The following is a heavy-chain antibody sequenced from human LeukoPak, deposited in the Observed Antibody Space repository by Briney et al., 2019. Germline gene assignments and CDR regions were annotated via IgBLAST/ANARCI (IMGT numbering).Heavy chain of an antibody. J-gene: IGHJ6*03. CDR1: GYTFTRFG. CDR2: ISTYNRNT. CDR3: ARVLAYNFGHYYYYMDV. V-gene: IGHV1-18*01. D-gene: IGHD1-1*01. Sequence: GASVKVSCKASGYTFTRFGISWVRQAPGQGLEWMGWISTYNRNTYYAQKFQDRVTMTTDISTSTAYMELRSLRSDDSAVYYCARVLAYNFGHYYYYMDVWGTGPTVTVSS.